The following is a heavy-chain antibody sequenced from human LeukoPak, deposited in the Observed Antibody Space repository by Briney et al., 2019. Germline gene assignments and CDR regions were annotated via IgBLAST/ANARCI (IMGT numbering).Heavy chain of an antibody. D-gene: IGHD6-13*01. CDR3: ARPSSSWESDC. CDR2: IYPGDSDT. CDR1: GYRFTDYW. Sequence: GESLKISCKTSGYRFTDYWIGWVRQMPGKGLELMGIIYPGDSDTRYNPSFQGQVTISADKSISTAYLQWSSLKASDTAMYYCARPSSSWESDCWGQGTLVTVSS. J-gene: IGHJ4*02. V-gene: IGHV5-51*01.